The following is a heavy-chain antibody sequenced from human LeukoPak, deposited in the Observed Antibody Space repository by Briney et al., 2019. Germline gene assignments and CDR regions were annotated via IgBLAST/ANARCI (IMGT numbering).Heavy chain of an antibody. V-gene: IGHV1-18*01. Sequence: GASVKVSCKASGYTFTIYGISWVRQAPGQGLEWVGWISAYNGSTNYAQKLQGRVTMTTDTSTSTDYMELRSLRSDDTAVYYCARRNGGSWDYYYYMDVWGKGTTVTVSS. CDR1: GYTFTIYG. D-gene: IGHD2-15*01. CDR2: ISAYNGST. J-gene: IGHJ6*03. CDR3: ARRNGGSWDYYYYMDV.